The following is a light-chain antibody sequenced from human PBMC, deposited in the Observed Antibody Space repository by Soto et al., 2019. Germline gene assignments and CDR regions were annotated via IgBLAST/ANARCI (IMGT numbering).Light chain of an antibody. CDR2: EGS. CDR3: FSYAGSSILSV. Sequence: QSALTQPASVSGSPGQSITISCTGTSSDVGSYNLVSWYQQHPGKAPKLMIYEGSKRPSGVSNRFSGSKSGNTASLTIAGLQAEDEADYYCFSYAGSSILSVVGTGTKLTVL. V-gene: IGLV2-23*01. CDR1: SSDVGSYNL. J-gene: IGLJ1*01.